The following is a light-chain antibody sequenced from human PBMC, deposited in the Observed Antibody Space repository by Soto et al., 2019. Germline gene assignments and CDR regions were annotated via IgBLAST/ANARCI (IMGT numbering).Light chain of an antibody. CDR2: DVN. CDR3: SSCTSSNTRVL. V-gene: IGLV2-14*01. CDR1: ISDIGAYNH. Sequence: QSALTQPASVSGSPGQSITISCTGTISDIGAYNHVSWYQQHPGKAPKLMIYDVNNRPSGVSNRFSGSKSGNMASLTISGLQAEDEADYYCSSCTSSNTRVLFGGGTKLTVL. J-gene: IGLJ2*01.